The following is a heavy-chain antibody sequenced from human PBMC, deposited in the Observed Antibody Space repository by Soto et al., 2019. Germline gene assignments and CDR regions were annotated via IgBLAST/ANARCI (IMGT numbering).Heavy chain of an antibody. V-gene: IGHV3-7*01. J-gene: IGHJ4*02. CDR3: GRGFRVNNAFG. Sequence: GGSLRLSYVASGFPFSDYWMDWFRQAPGEGLEWGANIKEDGSETNYVDSAMDRFRISRDNAKNAVFLQMKSLRAEDTAVYYSGRGFRVNNAFGGGRGTLVPVSS. D-gene: IGHD3-16*01. CDR1: GFPFSDYW. CDR2: IKEDGSET.